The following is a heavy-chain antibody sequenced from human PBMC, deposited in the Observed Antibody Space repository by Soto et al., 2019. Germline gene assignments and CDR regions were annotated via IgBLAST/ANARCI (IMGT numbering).Heavy chain of an antibody. D-gene: IGHD4-4*01. Sequence: ASVKVSCKASGYTFTSYDINWVRQATGQGLEWMGWMNPNSGNTGYAQKFQGRVTVTRNISISTAHLELANLRSEDTAVYYCARAYSNAGLDVWGQGTTVTVSS. J-gene: IGHJ6*02. V-gene: IGHV1-8*02. CDR1: GYTFTSYD. CDR3: ARAYSNAGLDV. CDR2: MNPNSGNT.